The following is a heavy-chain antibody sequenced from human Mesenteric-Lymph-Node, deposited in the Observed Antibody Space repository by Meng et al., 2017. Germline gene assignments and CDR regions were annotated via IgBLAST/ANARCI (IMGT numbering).Heavy chain of an antibody. CDR1: GFTFSDYY. V-gene: IGHV3-69-1*02. Sequence: AGSLRLSCAASGFTFSDYYMSWVRQAPGKGLEWVSSISSGGAMFYADSVKGRFTISRDNTKNSLYLQMNNLRAEDTALYYCARAPSSSWYSTYKFYYGMDVWGQGTTVTVSS. D-gene: IGHD6-13*01. CDR3: ARAPSSSWYSTYKFYYGMDV. J-gene: IGHJ6*02. CDR2: ISSGGAM.